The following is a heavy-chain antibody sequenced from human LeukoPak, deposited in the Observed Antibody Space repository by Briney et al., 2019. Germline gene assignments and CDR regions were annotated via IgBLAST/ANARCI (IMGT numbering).Heavy chain of an antibody. V-gene: IGHV3-7*03. CDR1: GFNFSSYW. CDR2: IKQDGSEK. Sequence: GGSLRLSCAASGFNFSSYWMSWVRQAPGKGREWVANIKQDGSEKYYVDSVKGRFTISRDNAKNSLYLQMNSLRAEDTAVYYCASIYLTRALPVYWGQGTLVTVSS. J-gene: IGHJ4*02. CDR3: ASIYLTRALPVY. D-gene: IGHD7-27*01.